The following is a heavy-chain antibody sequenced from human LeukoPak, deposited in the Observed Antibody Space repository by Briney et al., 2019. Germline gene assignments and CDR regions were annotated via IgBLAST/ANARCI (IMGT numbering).Heavy chain of an antibody. Sequence: GGSLRLSCAASGFSFSSYTMNWVRQAPGKGLEWVSSISISSSSIYYADSVKGRFTISRDNAKNSLYLQMNSLRAEDTAVYYCARHLSGVTGYTYGRGIDYWGQGTLVTISS. CDR1: GFSFSSYT. V-gene: IGHV3-21*01. J-gene: IGHJ4*02. CDR3: ARHLSGVTGYTYGRGIDY. D-gene: IGHD5-18*01. CDR2: ISISSSSI.